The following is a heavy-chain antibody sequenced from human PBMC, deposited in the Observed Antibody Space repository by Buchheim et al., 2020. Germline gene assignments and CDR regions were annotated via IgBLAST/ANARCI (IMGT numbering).Heavy chain of an antibody. J-gene: IGHJ4*02. Sequence: QVQLQQWGAGLLKPSETLSLTCAVYGGSFSGYYWSWIRQPPGKGLEWIGEINHSGSINYNPSLKSRVTISVDTSKNQFSLKLSSVTAADTAVYYCARGGIAARRVGTADYWGQGTL. V-gene: IGHV4-34*01. CDR3: ARGGIAARRVGTADY. CDR2: INHSGSI. CDR1: GGSFSGYY. D-gene: IGHD6-6*01.